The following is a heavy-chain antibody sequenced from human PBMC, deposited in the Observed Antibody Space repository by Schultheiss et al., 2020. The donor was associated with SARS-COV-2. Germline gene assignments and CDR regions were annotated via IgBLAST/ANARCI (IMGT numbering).Heavy chain of an antibody. J-gene: IGHJ4*02. D-gene: IGHD6-19*01. V-gene: IGHV4-59*08. Sequence: SETLSLTCTVSGGSISSYYWGWIRQPPGKGLEWIGYIYYSGSTYYNPSLKSRVTISVDTSKNQFSLKLSSVTAADTAVYYCARLQIAVAGFDYWGQGTLVTVSS. CDR2: IYYSGST. CDR1: GGSISSYY. CDR3: ARLQIAVAGFDY.